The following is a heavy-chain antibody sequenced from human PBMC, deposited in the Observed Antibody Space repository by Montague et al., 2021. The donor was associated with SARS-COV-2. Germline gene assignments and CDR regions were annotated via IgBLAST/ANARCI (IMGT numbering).Heavy chain of an antibody. CDR2: VNQSGTT. CDR1: GGSFSNYY. J-gene: IGHJ3*02. Sequence: SETRSLTCAISGGSFSNYYWSWIRQHPGKWLEWIGEVNQSGTTIYNPSVKSGVTISEAASKNQFYLRLNSVTAADTAVYYCASGRRAVVVPGAGPAGRAFDIWGQGTMVTVSS. CDR3: ASGRRAVVVPGAGPAGRAFDI. D-gene: IGHD2-2*01. V-gene: IGHV4-34*01.